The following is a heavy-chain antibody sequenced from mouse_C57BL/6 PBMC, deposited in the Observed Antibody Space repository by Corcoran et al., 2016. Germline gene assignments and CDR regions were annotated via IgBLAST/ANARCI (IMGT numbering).Heavy chain of an antibody. V-gene: IGHV1-80*01. CDR2: IYPGDGDT. CDR1: GYAFSSYW. CDR3: ARGYYGSPPYCDY. D-gene: IGHD1-1*01. J-gene: IGHJ2*01. Sequence: QVQLQQSGAELVKPGASVKISCKASGYAFSSYWMNWVKQRPGKGLEWIGQIYPGDGDTNYNGKFKGKATLTADKSSSTAYMQLSSLTSEDSAVYFCARGYYGSPPYCDYWGQGTTLTVSS.